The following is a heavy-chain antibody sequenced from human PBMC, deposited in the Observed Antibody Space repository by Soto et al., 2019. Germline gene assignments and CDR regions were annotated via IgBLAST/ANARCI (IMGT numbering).Heavy chain of an antibody. CDR2: IIPLFGTP. J-gene: IGHJ4*02. Sequence: QVQLVQSGAEVKKPGSSVKVSCKASGGTFSNYAINWVRQAPGQGLEWMGGIIPLFGTPNYAQKFQGRVTITADRSTSTGYMELSSLRSDDTAVYYCAKGAMGTIAATGFDYWGQGPLVTVSS. CDR3: AKGAMGTIAATGFDY. D-gene: IGHD6-13*01. CDR1: GGTFSNYA. V-gene: IGHV1-69*06.